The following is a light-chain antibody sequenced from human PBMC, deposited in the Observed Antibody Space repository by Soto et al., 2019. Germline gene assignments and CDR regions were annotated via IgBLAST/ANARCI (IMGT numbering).Light chain of an antibody. CDR2: ENN. Sequence: QAVVTQPPSVSAAPGQKVTISCSGSSSNIGNQNNYVSWYQQLPGTAPKLLIYENNKRPSGIPDRFSGSKSGTSATLGITGLQTGDEADYYCGTWDTSLSSVVFGGGTKLTVL. J-gene: IGLJ2*01. CDR3: GTWDTSLSSVV. V-gene: IGLV1-51*02. CDR1: SSNIGNQNNY.